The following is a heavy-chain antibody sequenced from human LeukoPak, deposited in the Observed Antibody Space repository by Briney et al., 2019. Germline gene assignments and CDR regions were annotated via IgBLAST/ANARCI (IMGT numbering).Heavy chain of an antibody. CDR3: ARGPYYDFWSGYYFDP. V-gene: IGHV4-34*01. CDR1: GGSFSGYY. J-gene: IGHJ5*02. D-gene: IGHD3-3*01. CDR2: INHSGST. Sequence: PSETLSLTCAVYGGSFSGYYWSWIRQPPGKGLEWLGEINHSGSTNYNPSLKSRVTISVDTSKNQFSLKLSSVTAADTAVYYCARGPYYDFWSGYYFDPWGQGTLVTVSS.